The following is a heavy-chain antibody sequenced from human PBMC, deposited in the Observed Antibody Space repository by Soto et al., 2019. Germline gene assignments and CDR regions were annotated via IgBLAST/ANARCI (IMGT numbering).Heavy chain of an antibody. CDR2: IYYSGST. Sequence: PSETLSLTCAVSGGSISSGGYYWSWIRQHPGKGLEWIGYIYYSGSTYYNPSLKSRVTISVDTSKNQFSLKLSSVTAADTAVYYCARDLRSVYSSGRLDGMDGWGQGTTVTISS. CDR3: ARDLRSVYSSGRLDGMDG. J-gene: IGHJ6*02. CDR1: GGSISSGGYY. D-gene: IGHD6-19*01. V-gene: IGHV4-31*11.